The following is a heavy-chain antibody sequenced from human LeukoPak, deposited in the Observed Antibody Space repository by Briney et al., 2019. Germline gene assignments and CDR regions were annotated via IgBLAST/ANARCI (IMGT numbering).Heavy chain of an antibody. CDR1: GGSISSSTYF. J-gene: IGHJ6*03. V-gene: IGHV4-39*07. Sequence: SETLSLTCTVSGGSISSSTYFWGWIRQPPGKGLEWIGTIYYSGSTYYNPSLKSRVTISVDTSKNQFSLKLSSVTAADTAVYYCARSLLGFGGEPGFLLSSYYYYYMDVWGKGTTVTISS. CDR2: IYYSGST. D-gene: IGHD3-3*01. CDR3: ARSLLGFGGEPGFLLSSYYYYYMDV.